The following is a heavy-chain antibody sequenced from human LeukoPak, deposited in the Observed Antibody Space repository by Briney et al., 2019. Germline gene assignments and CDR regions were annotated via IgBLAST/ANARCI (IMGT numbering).Heavy chain of an antibody. CDR1: GGTFSIYA. Sequence: ASVTVSCTASGGTFSIYAISWVRQAPGQGLEWMGGIIPIFGTANYAQKFQGRVTITADESTSTAYMELSSLRSEDTAVYYCARSGRVVPPLDWGQGTLVTVSS. D-gene: IGHD2-2*01. CDR3: ARSGRVVPPLD. CDR2: IIPIFGTA. V-gene: IGHV1-69*13. J-gene: IGHJ4*02.